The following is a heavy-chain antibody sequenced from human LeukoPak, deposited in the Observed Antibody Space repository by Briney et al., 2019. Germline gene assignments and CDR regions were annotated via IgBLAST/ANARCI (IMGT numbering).Heavy chain of an antibody. Sequence: SETLSLTCAVYGGSFSGYYWSWIRQPPGKGLEWIGEINHSESTNYNPSLKSRVTISVDTSKNQFSLKLSSVTAADTAVYYCVSWLYDDPRGNYWGQGTLVTVSS. CDR1: GGSFSGYY. D-gene: IGHD3-16*01. V-gene: IGHV4-34*01. CDR3: VSWLYDDPRGNY. J-gene: IGHJ4*02. CDR2: INHSEST.